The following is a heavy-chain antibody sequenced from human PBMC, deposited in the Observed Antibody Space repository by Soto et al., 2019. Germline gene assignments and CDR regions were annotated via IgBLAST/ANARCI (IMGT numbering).Heavy chain of an antibody. D-gene: IGHD2-15*01. Sequence: ASVKVSCKASGYTLTSYGISWVRQAPGQGLEWMGLISAYNGNTNYAQKLQGRVTMTTDTSTSTAYMELRSLRSDDTAVYYCARDGAIVVVYPFDLWGRGTLVTVSS. J-gene: IGHJ2*01. CDR3: ARDGAIVVVYPFDL. CDR1: GYTLTSYG. V-gene: IGHV1-18*01. CDR2: ISAYNGNT.